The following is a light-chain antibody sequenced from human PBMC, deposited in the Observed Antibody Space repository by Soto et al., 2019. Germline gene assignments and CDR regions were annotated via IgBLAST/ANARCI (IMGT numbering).Light chain of an antibody. Sequence: DIVMTQSPDSLAVSLGERATINCKSSQSVLYDSNNKNYLAWYQQKPGQPPKLLIHWASTRESGVPDRFTGSGSGTDFTLTISSLQAEDVAVYYCQQYYSSITFGQGTRLEI. CDR2: WAS. J-gene: IGKJ5*01. CDR3: QQYYSSIT. CDR1: QSVLYDSNNKNY. V-gene: IGKV4-1*01.